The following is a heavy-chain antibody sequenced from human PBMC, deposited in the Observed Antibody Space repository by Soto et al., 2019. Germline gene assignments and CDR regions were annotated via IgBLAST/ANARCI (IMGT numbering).Heavy chain of an antibody. CDR1: GYTFIGYY. Sequence: ASVKVSCKASGYTFIGYYMHWVRQAPGQGLEWMGWINPNSGGTNYAQKFQGRVTMTRDTSISTAYMERSRLRSDDTAVYYCARPGPWGHGEVHYYGMDVWGQGTTVTVSS. D-gene: IGHD4-17*01. J-gene: IGHJ6*02. V-gene: IGHV1-2*02. CDR3: ARPGPWGHGEVHYYGMDV. CDR2: INPNSGGT.